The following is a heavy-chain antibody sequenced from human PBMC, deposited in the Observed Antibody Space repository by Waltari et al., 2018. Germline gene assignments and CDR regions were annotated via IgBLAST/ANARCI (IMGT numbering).Heavy chain of an antibody. CDR2: IYYSGRT. CDR3: ARGDSSGYFPHYHYYYTMDV. Sequence: QVQLQESGPGLVKPSETLSLTCTVSGGSISSHYWSWIRQPPGKGLEWIGYIYYSGRTSYNPSLMGRVTISVDTSKNQFSLKLSSVTAADTAVYYCARGDSSGYFPHYHYYYTMDVWGQGTTVTVSS. J-gene: IGHJ6*02. CDR1: GGSISSHY. D-gene: IGHD3-22*01. V-gene: IGHV4-59*11.